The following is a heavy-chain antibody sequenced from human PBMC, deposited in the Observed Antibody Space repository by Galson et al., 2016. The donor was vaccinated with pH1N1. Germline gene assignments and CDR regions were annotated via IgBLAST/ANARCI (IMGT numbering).Heavy chain of an antibody. CDR3: ASDRGRDDYWTGYYFEN. V-gene: IGHV3-48*03. CDR1: GLTFNYYE. D-gene: IGHD3/OR15-3a*01. CDR2: ISATGTKI. Sequence: SLRLSCAASGLTFNYYEMNWVRQVPGEGLEWVSFISATGTKILYADSVRGRFTMSRDNAKNSVSLHMTNLRVEDTAVYYCASDRGRDDYWTGYYFENWGRGPLVTVSS. J-gene: IGHJ4*02.